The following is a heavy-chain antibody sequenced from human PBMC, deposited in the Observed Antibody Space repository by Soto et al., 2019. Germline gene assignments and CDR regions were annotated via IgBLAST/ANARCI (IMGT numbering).Heavy chain of an antibody. CDR3: AGRTKVLNYDILTGYSMGGAFDI. V-gene: IGHV4-39*01. Sequence: SETLSLTCTVSGGSTSSSSYYWGWIRQPPGKGLEWIGSIYYSGSTYYNPSLKSRVTISVDTSKNQFSLKLSSVTAADTAVYYCAGRTKVLNYDILTGYSMGGAFDIWGQGTMVTVSS. D-gene: IGHD3-9*01. J-gene: IGHJ3*02. CDR2: IYYSGST. CDR1: GGSTSSSSYY.